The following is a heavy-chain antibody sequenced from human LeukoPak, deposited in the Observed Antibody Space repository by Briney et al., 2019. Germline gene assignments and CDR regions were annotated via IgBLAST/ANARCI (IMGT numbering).Heavy chain of an antibody. D-gene: IGHD6-13*01. CDR3: ARSRAAVDHFGY. CDR1: GGSFSGYY. Sequence: PSETLSLTCAVYGGSFSGYYWSWIRQPAGKGLEWIGRIYPSRSTTYNPSLKSRVTMSVDTSKNQFSLRLSSVIAADTAVYYCARSRAAVDHFGYWGQGTLVTVSS. J-gene: IGHJ4*02. V-gene: IGHV4-59*10. CDR2: IYPSRST.